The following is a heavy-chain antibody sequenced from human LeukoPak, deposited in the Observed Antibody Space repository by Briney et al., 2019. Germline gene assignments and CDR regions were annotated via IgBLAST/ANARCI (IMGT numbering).Heavy chain of an antibody. V-gene: IGHV4-4*07. CDR1: RGPISSYF. D-gene: IGHD3-16*01. Sequence: PSETLSLTCTVSRGPISSYFWTWIRQPAGKGLEWIGRIYSTGSANYNPSLKSRVTMSLDTSKNQFSLKLTSVTAADTAVYYCAKGVGDLNYWGQGTLVTVSS. CDR2: IYSTGSA. J-gene: IGHJ4*02. CDR3: AKGVGDLNY.